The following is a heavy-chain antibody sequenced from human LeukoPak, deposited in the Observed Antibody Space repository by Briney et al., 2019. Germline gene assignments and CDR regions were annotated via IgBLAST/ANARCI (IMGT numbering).Heavy chain of an antibody. D-gene: IGHD6-13*01. CDR1: GFTFSSYG. J-gene: IGHJ4*02. V-gene: IGHV3-30*18. Sequence: PGRSLRHSCAASGFTFSSYGMHWVRQAPGRGLEWVAIISYDETKKYYADSVKGRFTISRDNSKNTLYLQMNSLRVEDTAVYYCAKRGLSSSWYLLDYWGQGTLVTVSS. CDR2: ISYDETKK. CDR3: AKRGLSSSWYLLDY.